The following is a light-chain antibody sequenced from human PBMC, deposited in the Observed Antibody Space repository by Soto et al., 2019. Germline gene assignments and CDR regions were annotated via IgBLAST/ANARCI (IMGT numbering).Light chain of an antibody. Sequence: EIVLTQSPATLSLSPGERATLSCRASQSVRGNYFAWYQQRPGQAPRLLVYGPSVRAAGIPDRFRGSGSRTDFNLTINRVEPEDFAVYYCHQFGMSPFTFGPGTTLDIK. CDR2: GPS. CDR3: HQFGMSPFT. V-gene: IGKV3-20*01. CDR1: QSVRGNY. J-gene: IGKJ3*01.